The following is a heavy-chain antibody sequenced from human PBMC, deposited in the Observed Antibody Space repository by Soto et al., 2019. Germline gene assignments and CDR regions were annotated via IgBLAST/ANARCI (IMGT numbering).Heavy chain of an antibody. Sequence: SETLSLTCTVSGGSISSGGYYWSWICQHPGKGLEWIGYIYYSGSTYYNPSLKSRVTISVDTSKNQFSLKLSSVTAADTAVYYCARDPYYYDSSGYQGSYFDYWGQGTLVTVSS. CDR3: ARDPYYYDSSGYQGSYFDY. CDR2: IYYSGST. V-gene: IGHV4-31*03. D-gene: IGHD3-22*01. J-gene: IGHJ4*02. CDR1: GGSISSGGYY.